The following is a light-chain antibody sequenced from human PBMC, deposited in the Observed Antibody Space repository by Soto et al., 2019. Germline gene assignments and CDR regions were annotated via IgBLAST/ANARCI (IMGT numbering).Light chain of an antibody. CDR2: DAS. Sequence: DIQMTQSPSSLSASVGDRVTITCQASQDISDYLNWYQQKPGKAPKLLIYDASNLEPGAPSRFSGGGFGTDFSFTISSLQAEAIGTYYCQQYDNVPLTFSGGTKLEIK. CDR3: QQYDNVPLT. J-gene: IGKJ4*01. V-gene: IGKV1-33*01. CDR1: QDISDY.